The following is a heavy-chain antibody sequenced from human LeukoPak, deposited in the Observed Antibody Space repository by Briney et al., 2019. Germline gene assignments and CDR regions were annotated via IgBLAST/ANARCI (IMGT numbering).Heavy chain of an antibody. CDR2: THYSRST. Sequence: SEALSLICSVSGASISSLYWRWVRQPAGKGLEWIGYTHYSRSTNCNPSLKSRVTISLDTSKYQCPLKLTSVTAADTAVYYCSRAGTGFHLPGGYWGTGILVTASS. CDR1: GASISSLY. J-gene: IGHJ4*02. D-gene: IGHD1-14*01. V-gene: IGHV4-59*11. CDR3: SRAGTGFHLPGGY.